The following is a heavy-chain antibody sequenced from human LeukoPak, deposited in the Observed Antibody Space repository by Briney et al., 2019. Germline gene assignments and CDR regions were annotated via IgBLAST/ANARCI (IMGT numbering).Heavy chain of an antibody. CDR1: GFTFSSCG. J-gene: IGHJ4*02. CDR2: IWYDGSNK. CDR3: AKDQVRSTGTFDY. V-gene: IGHV3-33*06. Sequence: GGSLRLSCAASGFTFSSCGMHWVRQAPGKGLEWVAVIWYDGSNKYYADSVKGRFTISRDNSKNTLYLQMNSLRAEDTAVYYCAKDQVRSTGTFDYWGQGTLVTVSS. D-gene: IGHD1-14*01.